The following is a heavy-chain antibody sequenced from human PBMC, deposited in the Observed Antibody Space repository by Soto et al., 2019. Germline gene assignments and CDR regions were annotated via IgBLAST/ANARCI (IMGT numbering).Heavy chain of an antibody. CDR3: ASHRNAGWFKS. J-gene: IGHJ5*01. CDR2: IYPVDSDV. CDR1: GYDFATLW. Sequence: EDQTISCNACGYDFATLWIPCVPEVPGKGLEWMGVIYPVDSDVTYSTTFQGQVTISADKSPTTAYSHWIDFSASDTATYYSASHRNAGWFKSWGRGT. V-gene: IGHV5-51*06.